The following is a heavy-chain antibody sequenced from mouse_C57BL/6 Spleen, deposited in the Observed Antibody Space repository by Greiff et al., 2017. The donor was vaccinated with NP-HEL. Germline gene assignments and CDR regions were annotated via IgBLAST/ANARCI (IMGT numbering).Heavy chain of an antibody. CDR3: ARRMIATKGFDY. V-gene: IGHV5-12*01. CDR1: GFTFSDYY. Sequence: EVHLVESGGGLVQPGGSLKLSCAASGFTFSDYYMYWVRQTPEKRLEWVAYISNGGGSTYYPDTVKGRFTISRDNAKNTLYLQMSRLKSEDTAMYYCARRMIATKGFDYWGQGTTLTVSS. J-gene: IGHJ2*01. D-gene: IGHD2-12*01. CDR2: ISNGGGST.